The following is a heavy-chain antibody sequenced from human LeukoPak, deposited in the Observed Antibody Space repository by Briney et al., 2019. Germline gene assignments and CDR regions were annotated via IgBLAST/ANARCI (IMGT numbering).Heavy chain of an antibody. Sequence: SETLSLTCSVSGGSISTNYWSWIRQPAGKGLRWIGRIYNTGNTNYSPSLESRVTMSADTSKNQFSLKLSSVTAADTAVYYCARGSFDSSGYFDYWGQGSLVTVSS. CDR2: IYNTGNT. D-gene: IGHD3-22*01. V-gene: IGHV4-4*07. J-gene: IGHJ4*02. CDR1: GGSISTNY. CDR3: ARGSFDSSGYFDY.